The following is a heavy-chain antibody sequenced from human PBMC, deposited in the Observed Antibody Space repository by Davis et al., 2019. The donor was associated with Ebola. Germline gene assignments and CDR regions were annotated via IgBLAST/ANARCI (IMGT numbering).Heavy chain of an antibody. J-gene: IGHJ6*02. D-gene: IGHD4-11*01. V-gene: IGHV3-9*01. Sequence: SLKISCAASGFTFDDYAMHWVRQAPGKGLEWVSGISWNSGSIGYADSVKGRFTISRDNAKNSLYLQMNSLRAEDTALYYCAKDINSNLYYYYGMDVWGQGTTVTVSS. CDR1: GFTFDDYA. CDR3: AKDINSNLYYYYGMDV. CDR2: ISWNSGSI.